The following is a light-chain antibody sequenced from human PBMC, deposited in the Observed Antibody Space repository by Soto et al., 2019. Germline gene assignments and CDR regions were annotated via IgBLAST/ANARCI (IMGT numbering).Light chain of an antibody. J-gene: IGKJ1*01. CDR1: QGISSW. CDR2: AAS. Sequence: DIQMTQSPSSVSASVGDRVTITCRASQGISSWLAWYQQKPGKAPKLLIYAASSLQSGVPSRFSGSGSGTDFTLTISRLEPEDYAVYYCQQYGRSPPTFGQGTKVDIK. V-gene: IGKV1-12*01. CDR3: QQYGRSPPT.